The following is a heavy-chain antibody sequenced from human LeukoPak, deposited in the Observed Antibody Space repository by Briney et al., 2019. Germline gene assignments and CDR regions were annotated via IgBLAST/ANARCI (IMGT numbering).Heavy chain of an antibody. CDR2: VSSTGGDK. CDR3: ARGENGSFDH. D-gene: IGHD3-10*01. CDR1: GVTFEDYY. V-gene: IGHV3-11*01. Sequence: GGSLRLSCTGSGVTFEDYYLSWIRQAPGKGLEWISYVSSTGGDKFYADPVKGRFTISRDNARNSLYMEMNDLIAEDTAFYYCARGENGSFDHWGQGTLVIVSS. J-gene: IGHJ4*02.